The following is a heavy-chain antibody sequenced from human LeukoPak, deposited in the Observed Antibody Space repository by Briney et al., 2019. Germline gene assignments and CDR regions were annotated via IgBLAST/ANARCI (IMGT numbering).Heavy chain of an antibody. CDR2: IYYSGST. CDR3: AIDSSGWHDAFDI. V-gene: IGHV4-38-2*02. D-gene: IGHD6-19*01. J-gene: IGHJ3*02. CDR1: GYSISSGYY. Sequence: SETLSLTCTVSGYSISSGYYWGWIRQPPGKGLEWIGSIYYSGSTYYNPSLKSRVTISVDTSKNQFSLKLSSVTAADTAVYYCAIDSSGWHDAFDIWGQGTMVTVSS.